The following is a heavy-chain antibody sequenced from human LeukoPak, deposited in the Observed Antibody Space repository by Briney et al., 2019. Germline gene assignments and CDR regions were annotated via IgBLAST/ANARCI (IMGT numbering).Heavy chain of an antibody. J-gene: IGHJ5*02. Sequence: GASMKVSCKASGGTFSSYAISWVRQAPGQGLEWMGGIIPIFGTANYAQKFQGRVTITADESTSTAYMELSSLRSEDTAVYYCARGPAADNWFDPWGQGTLVTVSS. V-gene: IGHV1-69*13. CDR1: GGTFSSYA. D-gene: IGHD2-2*01. CDR3: ARGPAADNWFDP. CDR2: IIPIFGTA.